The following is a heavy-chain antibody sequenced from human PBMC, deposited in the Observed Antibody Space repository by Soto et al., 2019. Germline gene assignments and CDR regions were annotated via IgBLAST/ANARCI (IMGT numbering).Heavy chain of an antibody. D-gene: IGHD3-16*01. CDR2: TYSGGST. CDR3: SKDRGGCLGY. V-gene: IGHV3-53*01. J-gene: IGHJ4*02. Sequence: EVQLVESGGGLIQPGGSLRLSCAASGFTVSNNYMSWVRQAPGKGLEWVSVTYSGGSTYYADSVKGRFTISRDKSKNTLYLQMSSLRAEDTAVYYCSKDRGGCLGYWGQGTLVTVSS. CDR1: GFTVSNNY.